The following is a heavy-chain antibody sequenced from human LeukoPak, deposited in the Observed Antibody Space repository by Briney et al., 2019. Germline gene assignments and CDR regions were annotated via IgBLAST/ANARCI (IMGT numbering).Heavy chain of an antibody. Sequence: GESLRLSCAASGFTFSSYSMNWVRQAPGKGLEWVSSISSSSSYIYYADSVKGRFTISRDNAKNSLYLQMNSLRAEDTAVYYCARASTYYYDSSGSYAFDIWGQGTMVTVSS. CDR2: ISSSSSYI. D-gene: IGHD3-22*01. V-gene: IGHV3-21*01. CDR1: GFTFSSYS. J-gene: IGHJ3*02. CDR3: ARASTYYYDSSGSYAFDI.